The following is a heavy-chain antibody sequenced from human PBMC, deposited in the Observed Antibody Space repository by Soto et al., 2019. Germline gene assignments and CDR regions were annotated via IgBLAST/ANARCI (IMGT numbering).Heavy chain of an antibody. Sequence: GGSLRLSCAASGFVFSSSWMTWVRQAPGKGLEWVATINEGGGEKHYVDSVKGRFTISRDNAKNTLYLQMNSLRAEDTAVYYCAKGSSSWDSEWFDPWGQGTLVTVSS. CDR2: INEGGGEK. CDR1: GFVFSSSW. D-gene: IGHD6-13*01. V-gene: IGHV3-7*03. J-gene: IGHJ5*02. CDR3: AKGSSSWDSEWFDP.